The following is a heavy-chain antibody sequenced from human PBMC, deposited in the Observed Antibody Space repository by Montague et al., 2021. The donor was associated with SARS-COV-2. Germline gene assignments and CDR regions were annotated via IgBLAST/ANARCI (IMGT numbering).Heavy chain of an antibody. CDR2: IYYSGST. Sequence: SETLSLTCTVSGGSISSYYWSWIRQPPGKGLEWIGYIYYSGSTNSNPSLKSRVTISVDTSKNQFSLKLSSVTAADTAVYYCARYARQIRLIVFDYGMDVWGQGTTVTVSS. J-gene: IGHJ6*02. D-gene: IGHD4-17*01. CDR1: GGSISSYY. V-gene: IGHV4-59*01. CDR3: ARYARQIRLIVFDYGMDV.